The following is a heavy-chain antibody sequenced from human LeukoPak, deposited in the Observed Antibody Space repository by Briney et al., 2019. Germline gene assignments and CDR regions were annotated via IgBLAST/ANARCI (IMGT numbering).Heavy chain of an antibody. J-gene: IGHJ4*02. V-gene: IGHV1-69*01. D-gene: IGHD5-18*01. CDR3: ARGAVMVTLATHFDY. CDR1: GGTFSNFG. Sequence: SVKVSCKAAGGTFSNFGINWVRLAPGQGLEWMGGIIPIFTSPNYAQKFRGRVTITADESTSTAYMELSSLRSEDTAVYYCARGAVMVTLATHFDYWGQGTLVTVSS. CDR2: IIPIFTSP.